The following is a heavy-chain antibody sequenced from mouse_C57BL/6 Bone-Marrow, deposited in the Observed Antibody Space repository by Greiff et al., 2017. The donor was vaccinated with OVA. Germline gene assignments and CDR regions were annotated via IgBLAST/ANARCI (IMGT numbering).Heavy chain of an antibody. D-gene: IGHD2-10*02. CDR2: INPNNGGT. CDR3: AREYGNYGVYWYFDV. Sequence: VQLQQSGPELVKPGASVKISCKASGYTFTDYYMNWVKQSNGKSLEWIGDINPNNGGTSYNQKFKGKATLTVDKSSSTAYMELRSLTSEDSAVXYCAREYGNYGVYWYFDVWGTGTTVTVSS. CDR1: GYTFTDYY. V-gene: IGHV1-26*01. J-gene: IGHJ1*03.